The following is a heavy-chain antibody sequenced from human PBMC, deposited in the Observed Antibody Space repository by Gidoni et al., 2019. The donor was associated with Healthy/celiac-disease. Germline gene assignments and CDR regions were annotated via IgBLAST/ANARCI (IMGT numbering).Heavy chain of an antibody. Sequence: QVQLVQSGAEVKKPGSSVKVSCKASGGPFSSYSISSVRQAPGQGLEWMGGLIPIFGTANYAQKFQGRVTITADKSTSTAYMELSSLRSEDTAVYYCARGVDVDTAMDAYYYYYYMDVWGKGTTVTVSS. D-gene: IGHD5-18*01. V-gene: IGHV1-69*06. J-gene: IGHJ6*03. CDR3: ARGVDVDTAMDAYYYYYYMDV. CDR1: GGPFSSYS. CDR2: LIPIFGTA.